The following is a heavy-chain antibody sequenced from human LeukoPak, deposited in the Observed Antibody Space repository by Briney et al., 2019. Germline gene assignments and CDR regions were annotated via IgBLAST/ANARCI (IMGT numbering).Heavy chain of an antibody. J-gene: IGHJ6*02. CDR2: IIPIFGTA. V-gene: IGHV1-69*13. D-gene: IGHD2-2*01. CDR1: GGTFSSYA. CDR3: ARDGNFIVVVPAATDYYYYYGMDV. Sequence: ASVKVSCTASGGTFSSYAISWVRQAPGQGLEWMGGIIPIFGTANYAQKFQGRVTITADESTSTAYMELSSLRSEDTAVYYCARDGNFIVVVPAATDYYYYYGMDVWGQGTTVTVSS.